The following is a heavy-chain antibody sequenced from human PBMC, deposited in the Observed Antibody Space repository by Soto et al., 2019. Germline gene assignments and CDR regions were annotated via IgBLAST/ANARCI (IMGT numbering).Heavy chain of an antibody. CDR1: GYTFTSYG. CDR2: ISAYNGNT. V-gene: IGHV1-18*04. J-gene: IGHJ4*02. CDR3: ARDLEVVVVAARFDY. Sequence: ASVEVCCEASGYTFTSYGISWVRQAPGQGLEWMGWISAYNGNTNYAQKLQGRVTMTTDTSTSTAYMELRSLRSDDTVVYYCARDLEVVVVAARFDYWGQGTLVTVSS. D-gene: IGHD2-15*01.